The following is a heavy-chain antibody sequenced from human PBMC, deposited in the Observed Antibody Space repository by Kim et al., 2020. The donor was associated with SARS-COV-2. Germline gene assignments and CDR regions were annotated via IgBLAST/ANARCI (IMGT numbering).Heavy chain of an antibody. D-gene: IGHD3-10*01. J-gene: IGHJ4*02. V-gene: IGHV3-30*02. Sequence: YYADSVKGRFTISRDNSKNTLYLQMNSLRAEDTAVYYCAKEAGGYGWVDYWGQGTLVTVSS. CDR3: AKEAGGYGWVDY.